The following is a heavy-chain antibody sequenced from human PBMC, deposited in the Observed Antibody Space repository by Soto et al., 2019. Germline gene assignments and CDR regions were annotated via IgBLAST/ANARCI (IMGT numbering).Heavy chain of an antibody. D-gene: IGHD3-10*01. Sequence: EVQLVESGGGLVQPGGSLRLSCAGSALTASKNYMSWVRQPPGKGLEWVSVIYSGGTTYYADSVKDRFCISRDNSKSTLYLQMDNLRAGDTAVYYCARGGSGSDWDYYGMDVWGQGTTVTVSS. CDR3: ARGGSGSDWDYYGMDV. V-gene: IGHV3-66*01. CDR2: IYSGGTT. J-gene: IGHJ6*02. CDR1: ALTASKNY.